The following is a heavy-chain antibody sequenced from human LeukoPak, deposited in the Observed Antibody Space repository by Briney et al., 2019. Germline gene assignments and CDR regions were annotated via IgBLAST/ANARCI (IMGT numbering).Heavy chain of an antibody. CDR1: GFTVSSNY. V-gene: IGHV3-53*01. CDR3: ARADFDWLPFDY. J-gene: IGHJ4*02. D-gene: IGHD3-9*01. Sequence: GGSLRLSCAASGFTVSSNYMSWVRQAPGKGLELVSVIYSGGSTYYADSVKGRFTISGDNSNNTQYLQMNRLRAEDTAVYYCARADFDWLPFDYWGQGTLVTVSS. CDR2: IYSGGST.